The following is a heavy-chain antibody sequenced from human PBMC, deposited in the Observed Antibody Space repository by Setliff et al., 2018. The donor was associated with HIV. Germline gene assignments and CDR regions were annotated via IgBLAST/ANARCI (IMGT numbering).Heavy chain of an antibody. CDR2: TYYRSTWRF. CDR3: VRDRGISSFET. Sequence: SETLSLTCAISGDNVSSGTSAWSWIRQSPSRGLEWLGRTYYRSTWRFGYADSVRGRISIAPDTSKNQFSMQLKSVTPEDAAVYLCVRDRGISSFETWGQGTLVTVPQ. CDR1: GDNVSSGTSA. J-gene: IGHJ5*02. D-gene: IGHD3-10*01. V-gene: IGHV6-1*01.